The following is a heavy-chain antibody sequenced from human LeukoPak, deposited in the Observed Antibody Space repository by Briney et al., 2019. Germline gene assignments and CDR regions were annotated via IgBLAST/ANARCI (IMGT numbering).Heavy chain of an antibody. Sequence: PSETLSLTCTVSGGSISSGGYYWSWIRQHPGKGLEWIGYIYYSGSTYYNPSLKSRVTISVDTSKNQFSLKLSSVTAADTAVYYCAREFLQYDFWSGFFDPWGQGTLVTVSS. CDR3: AREFLQYDFWSGFFDP. V-gene: IGHV4-31*03. J-gene: IGHJ5*02. CDR2: IYYSGST. CDR1: GGSISSGGYY. D-gene: IGHD3-3*01.